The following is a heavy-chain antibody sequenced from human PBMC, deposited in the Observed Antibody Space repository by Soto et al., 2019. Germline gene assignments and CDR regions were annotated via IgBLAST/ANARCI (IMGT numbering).Heavy chain of an antibody. D-gene: IGHD4-17*01. CDR1: GGSISSGDYY. V-gene: IGHV4-30-4*01. CDR2: IYYSGST. Sequence: QVQLQESGPGLVKPSQTLSLTCTVSGGSISSGDYYWSWIRQPPGKGLEWIGYIYYSGSTYYNPSLKSRVTISVDTSKNQFSLKLSSVTAADTAVYFCARASFAGTTKFDYWGQGTLVTVSS. J-gene: IGHJ4*02. CDR3: ARASFAGTTKFDY.